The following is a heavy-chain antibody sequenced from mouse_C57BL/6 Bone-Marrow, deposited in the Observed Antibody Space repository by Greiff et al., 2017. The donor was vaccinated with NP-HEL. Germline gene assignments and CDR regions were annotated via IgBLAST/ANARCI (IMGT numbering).Heavy chain of an antibody. V-gene: IGHV1-15*01. CDR1: GYTFSDYA. Sequence: VQLQQSGAELVRPGASVTLSCKASGYTFSDYAMHWVKQTPVHGLEWIGAIDPETGGTAYNQKFKGKAILTADKSSSTAYMELRSLTSEDSAVYYWTRTKFITTVVATDVWGTGTTVTVSS. CDR3: TRTKFITTVVATDV. J-gene: IGHJ1*03. D-gene: IGHD1-1*01. CDR2: IDPETGGT.